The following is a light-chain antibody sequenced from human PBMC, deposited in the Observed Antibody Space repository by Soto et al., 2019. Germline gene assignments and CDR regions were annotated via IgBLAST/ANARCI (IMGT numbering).Light chain of an antibody. J-gene: IGKJ4*01. Sequence: DIQMTQSPSSLSASVGDRVTITCRGSLGFSNSLAWYQQKSGKVPNLLIYAASTLQSGVSSRFSGSGSGTDFTLTISSLQPEDVATYYCQKYNSASLTFGAGTKVEIK. V-gene: IGKV1-27*01. CDR3: QKYNSASLT. CDR2: AAS. CDR1: LGFSNS.